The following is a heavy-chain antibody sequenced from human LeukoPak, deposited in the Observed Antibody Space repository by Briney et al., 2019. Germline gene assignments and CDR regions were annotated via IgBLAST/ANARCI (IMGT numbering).Heavy chain of an antibody. CDR3: AKAHRYYGSGSYFDY. J-gene: IGHJ4*02. Sequence: GGSLRLSCAASGFTFSSYAMSWVRQAPGKGLEWVSAISGSGGSTYYADSVKGRFTISRDNSKNTLYLQMNSLRAEDTAVYYCAKAHRYYGSGSYFDYWGQGTLVTVPS. D-gene: IGHD3-10*01. CDR1: GFTFSSYA. CDR2: ISGSGGST. V-gene: IGHV3-23*01.